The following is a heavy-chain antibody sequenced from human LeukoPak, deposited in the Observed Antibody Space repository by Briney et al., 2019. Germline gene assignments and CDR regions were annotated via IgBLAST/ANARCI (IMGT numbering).Heavy chain of an antibody. CDR2: IYYSGST. J-gene: IGHJ4*02. CDR3: ARGAIAYCGGDCYDY. D-gene: IGHD2-21*01. Sequence: PSETLSLTCTVSGGSISSYYWSWIRQPPGKGLEWIGYIYYSGSTNYNPSLKSRVTISVDTSKNQFSLKLSSVTAADTAVYYCARGAIAYCGGDCYDYWGQGTLVTVSS. CDR1: GGSISSYY. V-gene: IGHV4-59*12.